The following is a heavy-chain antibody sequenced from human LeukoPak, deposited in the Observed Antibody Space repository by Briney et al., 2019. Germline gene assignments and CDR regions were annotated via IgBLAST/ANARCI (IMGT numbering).Heavy chain of an antibody. V-gene: IGHV3-21*01. D-gene: IGHD2-8*02. Sequence: GGSLRLSCAASGFTFSSYSMNWVRQAPGKGLEWVSSISSSSSYIYYADSVKGRFTISRDNAKNSLYLQMNSPRAEDTAVYYCARDTGGPNWFDPWGQGTLVTVSS. CDR3: ARDTGGPNWFDP. CDR2: ISSSSSYI. J-gene: IGHJ5*02. CDR1: GFTFSSYS.